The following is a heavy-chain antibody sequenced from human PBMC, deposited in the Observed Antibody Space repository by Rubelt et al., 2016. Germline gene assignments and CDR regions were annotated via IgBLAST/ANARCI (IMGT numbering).Heavy chain of an antibody. D-gene: IGHD5-24*01. CDR3: TRSMATAQ. V-gene: IGHV3-30*04. CDR2: ITFDGRDK. Sequence: QVQLVESGGGVVQPGRFLRLSCAASGFTFSSYAMHWVRQAPGKGLEWVAVITFDGRDKYYADSVKGRLTISRDNSKNTLYLKMNRLRAGDTAVYYCTRSMATAQWGQGTLVTVSS. J-gene: IGHJ4*02. CDR1: GFTFSSYA.